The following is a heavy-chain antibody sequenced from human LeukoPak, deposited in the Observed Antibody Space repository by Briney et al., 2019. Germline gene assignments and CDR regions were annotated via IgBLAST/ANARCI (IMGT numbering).Heavy chain of an antibody. Sequence: SETMSLTCSVSGGSISSSSYFWGWIRQPPGRGLEWIGTLYYSGTTSYNPSLQSRVTISVDTSKNQFSLKLSSVTAADTSIYYCARLNAYSSSWRYFDSWGQGTLVTVSS. D-gene: IGHD6-13*01. J-gene: IGHJ4*02. V-gene: IGHV4-39*01. CDR3: ARLNAYSSSWRYFDS. CDR2: LYYSGTT. CDR1: GGSISSSSYF.